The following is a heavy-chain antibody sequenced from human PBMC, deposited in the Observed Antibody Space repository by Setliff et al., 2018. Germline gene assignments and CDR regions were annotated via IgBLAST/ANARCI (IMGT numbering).Heavy chain of an antibody. CDR1: RDSFTNYW. CDR2: IFPADADT. J-gene: IGHJ4*02. CDR3: LYLQMNNLRDEDTAVYYCANHNPARWAVYTTPIDS. V-gene: IGHV5-51*01. D-gene: IGHD3-10*01. Sequence: GESLKISCKESRDSFTNYWIIWVRQVPGKGLEWMGMIFPADADTRYNPSFKGQVTMSLDRSITTAYLQWDRFTISRDNSKNTLYLQMNNLRDEDTAVYYCANHNPARWAVYTTPIDSWGQGTLVTVSS.